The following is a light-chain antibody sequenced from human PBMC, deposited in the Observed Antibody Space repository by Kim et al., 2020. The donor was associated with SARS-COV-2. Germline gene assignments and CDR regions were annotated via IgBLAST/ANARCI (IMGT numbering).Light chain of an antibody. J-gene: IGKJ3*01. Sequence: DIQMTQSPSSLSASVGDRVTITCRTTQSITSHLNWYQQKPGTAPKLLISAASTLQSGVPSRFSGSGSETDFTLTISSLQPEDFATYFCQQSYSTPLTFGPGTKLEIK. CDR3: QQSYSTPLT. CDR1: QSITSH. V-gene: IGKV1-39*01. CDR2: AAS.